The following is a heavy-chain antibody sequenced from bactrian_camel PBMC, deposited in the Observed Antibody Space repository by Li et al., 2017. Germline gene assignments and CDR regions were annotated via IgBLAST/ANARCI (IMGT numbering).Heavy chain of an antibody. CDR2: IAGDGRT. CDR3: AARSGDYCTKFTAFSQTAFRY. D-gene: IGHD2*01. Sequence: VQLVESGGGSVQAGESLRLFCVASGYTLPMNMGWFRRLPGQEREGVAAIAGDGRTDYADFVEGRFTISKDNAKNTVYLLMNSLEPEDTTMYYCAARSGDYCTKFTAFSQTAFRYWGQGTQVTVS. J-gene: IGHJ6*01. V-gene: IGHV3S53*01. CDR1: GYTLPMN.